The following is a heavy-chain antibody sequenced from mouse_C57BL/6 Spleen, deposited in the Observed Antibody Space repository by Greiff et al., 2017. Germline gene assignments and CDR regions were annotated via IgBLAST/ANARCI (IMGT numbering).Heavy chain of an antibody. V-gene: IGHV1-15*01. CDR3: TRDLLLRD. J-gene: IGHJ4*01. D-gene: IGHD1-1*01. CDR2: IDPETGGT. Sequence: QVQLQQSGAELVRPGASVTLSCTASGYTFTDYEMHWVKQTPVHGLEWIGAIDPETGGTAYNQKFKGKAILTADKSASTAYMELRSLTSEDSAVYYCTRDLLLRDWGQGTSVTVAS. CDR1: GYTFTDYE.